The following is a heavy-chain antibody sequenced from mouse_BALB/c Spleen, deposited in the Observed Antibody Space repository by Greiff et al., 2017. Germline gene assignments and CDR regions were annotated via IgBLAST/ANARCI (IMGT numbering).Heavy chain of an antibody. V-gene: IGHV5-4*02. CDR3: ARGVYYGYDGTYYFDY. D-gene: IGHD2-2*01. CDR2: ISDGGSYT. J-gene: IGHJ2*01. CDR1: GFTFSDYY. Sequence: DVKLMESGGGLVKPGGSLKLSCAASGFTFSDYYMYWVRQTPEKRLEWVATISDGGSYTYYPDSVKGRFTISRDNAKNNLYLQMSSLKSEDTAMYYCARGVYYGYDGTYYFDYWGQGTTLTVSS.